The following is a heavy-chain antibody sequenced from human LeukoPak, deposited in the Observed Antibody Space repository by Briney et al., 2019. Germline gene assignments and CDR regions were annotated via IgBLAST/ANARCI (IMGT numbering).Heavy chain of an antibody. D-gene: IGHD3-22*01. V-gene: IGHV1-46*01. Sequence: ASVKVSXKASGYTFTSYYMHWVRQAPGQGLEWIGIINPSGGSTSYAQKFQGRVTMTRDTSTSTVYMELSSLRSEDTAVYYCARVIYYYDSSGYSLGYWGQGTLVTVSS. CDR2: INPSGGST. CDR3: ARVIYYYDSSGYSLGY. CDR1: GYTFTSYY. J-gene: IGHJ4*02.